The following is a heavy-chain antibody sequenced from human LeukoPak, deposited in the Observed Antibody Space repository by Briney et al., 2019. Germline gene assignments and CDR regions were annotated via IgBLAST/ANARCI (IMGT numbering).Heavy chain of an antibody. V-gene: IGHV3-21*01. Sequence: GGSLRLSCAASGFTFSSYSMNWVRQAPGKGLEWVSSISSSSSYIYYADSVKGRSTISRDNAKNSLYLQMNSLRAEDTAVYYCARGTTGTTSGCFDYWGQGTLVTVSS. CDR2: ISSSSSYI. CDR1: GFTFSSYS. D-gene: IGHD1-1*01. CDR3: ARGTTGTTSGCFDY. J-gene: IGHJ4*02.